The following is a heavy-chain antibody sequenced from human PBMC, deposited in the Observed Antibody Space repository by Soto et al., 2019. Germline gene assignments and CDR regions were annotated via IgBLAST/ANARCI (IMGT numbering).Heavy chain of an antibody. CDR3: AREVRCYDSSADWFDP. Sequence: GGSLRLSCAASGFTFSSYWMNWVRQAPGKGLEWVANINQDGNEDNLLDSVKGRFTISRDNAKNSLFLQMNSLRAEDTAVYYCAREVRCYDSSADWFDPWGQGTLVTVSS. J-gene: IGHJ5*02. D-gene: IGHD3-22*01. CDR1: GFTFSSYW. CDR2: INQDGNED. V-gene: IGHV3-7*01.